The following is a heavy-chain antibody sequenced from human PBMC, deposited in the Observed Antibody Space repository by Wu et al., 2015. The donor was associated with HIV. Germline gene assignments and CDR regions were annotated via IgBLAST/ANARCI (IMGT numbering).Heavy chain of an antibody. V-gene: IGHV1-46*01. J-gene: IGHJ3*01. Sequence: QVQLVQSGAEVKKPGASVSVSCKAFGYTFSNYYMHWVRQAPGQGLEWMGMINPISRGTVYAQKFQGRVTMTGDTSTTTVYMEMSSLRSEDTAMYYCVRVGTKKYGSGTTPMGAYDVWGQGAMVTVSS. CDR1: GYTFSNYY. CDR3: VRVGTKKYGSGTTPMGAYDV. CDR2: INPISRGT. D-gene: IGHD3-10*01.